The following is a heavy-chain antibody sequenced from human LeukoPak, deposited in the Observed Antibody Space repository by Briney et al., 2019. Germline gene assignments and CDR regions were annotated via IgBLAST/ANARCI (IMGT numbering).Heavy chain of an antibody. J-gene: IGHJ3*02. CDR2: IYYSGST. CDR1: GGCISSSSYY. V-gene: IGHV4-39*01. Sequence: SETLSLTCTVSGGCISSSSYYWGWIRQPPGKGLEWIGNIYYSGSTYYNPSLKSRVTISVDTSKNQFSLKLTSVTAADTAMYYCARLSTGDGASDIWGQGTMVTVSS. D-gene: IGHD7-27*01. CDR3: ARLSTGDGASDI.